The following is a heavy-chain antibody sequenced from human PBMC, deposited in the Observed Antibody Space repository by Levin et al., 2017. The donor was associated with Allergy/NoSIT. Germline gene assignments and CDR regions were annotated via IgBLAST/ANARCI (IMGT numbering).Heavy chain of an antibody. V-gene: IGHV4-30-2*01. J-gene: IGHJ4*02. D-gene: IGHD5-18*01. CDR1: GDSISSGGYS. CDR3: ASVAGYSYGYYFDY. CDR2: IYLSGST. Sequence: SETLSLTCAISGDSISSGGYSWSWIRQPPGKGLEWIGNIYLSGSTYYNPSLKSRVTISVDRSKNQFSLNLSSVTAADTAVYYCASVAGYSYGYYFDYWGQGTLVTVSS.